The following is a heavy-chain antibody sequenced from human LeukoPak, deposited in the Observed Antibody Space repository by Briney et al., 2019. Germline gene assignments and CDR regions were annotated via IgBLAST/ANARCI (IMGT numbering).Heavy chain of an antibody. CDR2: ISYDGSNK. Sequence: GGSLRLSCAASGFTFSSYGMHWVRQAPGKGLEWVAVISYDGSNKYYADSVKGRLTISRDNSKNTLYLQMNSLRAEDTAVYYCAKGPDYYDSSGYSFDYWGQGTLVTVSS. J-gene: IGHJ4*02. CDR3: AKGPDYYDSSGYSFDY. D-gene: IGHD3-22*01. CDR1: GFTFSSYG. V-gene: IGHV3-30*18.